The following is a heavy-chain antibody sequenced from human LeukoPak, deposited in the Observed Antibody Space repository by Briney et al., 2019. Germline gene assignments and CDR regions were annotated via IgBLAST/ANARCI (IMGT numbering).Heavy chain of an antibody. CDR1: GGSMRSYY. Sequence: SETLSLTCTVSGGSMRSYYWGWIRQPAGKGLEWIGRIYSSGSTNHSPSLKSRVTMSVATSKNQFSLKLRSVTAADTAVYCARDPGQYGSGARGGFDIWGQGTMVSVSS. CDR3: ARDPGQYGSGARGGFDI. CDR2: IYSSGST. V-gene: IGHV4-4*07. J-gene: IGHJ3*02. D-gene: IGHD3-10*01.